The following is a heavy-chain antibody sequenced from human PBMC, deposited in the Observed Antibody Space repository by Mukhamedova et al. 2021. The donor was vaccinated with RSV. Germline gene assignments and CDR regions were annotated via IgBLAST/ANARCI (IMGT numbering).Heavy chain of an antibody. V-gene: IGHV4-34*01. D-gene: IGHD3-16*01. CDR3: ARHWDYSQDN. J-gene: IGHJ3*01. Sequence: PSLESRVTISRDTSKNQFSLKLSSVTAADTAVYYCARHWDYSQDNWGQGAKVTVSS.